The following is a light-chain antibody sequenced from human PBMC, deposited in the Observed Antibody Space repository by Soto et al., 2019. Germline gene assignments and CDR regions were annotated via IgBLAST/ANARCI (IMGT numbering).Light chain of an antibody. CDR1: QSVSSN. V-gene: IGKV3-15*01. J-gene: IGKJ1*01. CDR3: QQYNNWPRT. Sequence: EVVMTQSPATVSVSPGEGATLSCRASQSVSSNLAWYQQKPGQAPRLLIYGASTRATGIPARFSGSGSGTEFTLTISSLQSEDFAVYYCQQYNNWPRTFGQGTKVDIK. CDR2: GAS.